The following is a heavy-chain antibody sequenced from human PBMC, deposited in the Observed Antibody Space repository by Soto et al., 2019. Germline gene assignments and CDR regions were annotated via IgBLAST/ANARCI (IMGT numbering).Heavy chain of an antibody. CDR3: ARAVVTKFDY. Sequence: SETLSLTCTVSGGSISSYYWSWIRQPPGKGLEWIGYIYYSGSTNYNPSLKSRVTISVDTSKNQFSLKLSSVTAADTAVYYCARAVVTKFDYWGQGTRVTVSS. V-gene: IGHV4-59*01. D-gene: IGHD2-15*01. CDR1: GGSISSYY. CDR2: IYYSGST. J-gene: IGHJ4*02.